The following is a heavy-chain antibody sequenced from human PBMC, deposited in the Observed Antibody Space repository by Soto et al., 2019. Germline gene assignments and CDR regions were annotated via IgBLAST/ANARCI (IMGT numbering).Heavy chain of an antibody. CDR2: ISYDGSNK. D-gene: IGHD5-18*01. J-gene: IGHJ2*01. V-gene: IGHV3-30*14. CDR3: ARDRVVGQLWLRSGWYFDL. CDR1: GFTFSSYA. Sequence: QVQLVESGGGVVQPGRSLRLSCAASGFTFSSYAMHWVRQAPGKGLEWVAVISYDGSNKYYADSVKGRFTISRDNSKNTRYLQMNSLRAEDTAVYYCARDRVVGQLWLRSGWYFDLWGRGTLVTVSS.